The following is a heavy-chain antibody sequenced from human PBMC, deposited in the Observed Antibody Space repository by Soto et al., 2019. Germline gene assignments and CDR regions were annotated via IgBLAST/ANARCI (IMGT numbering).Heavy chain of an antibody. Sequence: PGGSLRLSCVDSGFSFSSYWMSWVRQAPGKGLEWVANIKQDGSEKYYVDSVKGRFTISRDNAKNSLYLQMNSLRAEDTAVYYCSRLGYDFWSGYKGSWGQGTLVTVSS. V-gene: IGHV3-7*05. CDR1: GFSFSSYW. CDR2: IKQDGSEK. D-gene: IGHD3-3*01. CDR3: SRLGYDFWSGYKGS. J-gene: IGHJ5*02.